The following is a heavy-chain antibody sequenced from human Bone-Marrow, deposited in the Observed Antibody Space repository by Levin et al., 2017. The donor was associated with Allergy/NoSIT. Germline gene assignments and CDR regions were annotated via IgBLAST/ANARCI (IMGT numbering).Heavy chain of an antibody. J-gene: IGHJ4*02. V-gene: IGHV4-39*02. Sequence: PSETLSLTCTVSGDSIISATYYWGWVRQPPGKGLEWIGSVYFSGSTYLSPFLKSRVAMSVDTSRSHFSLNLSSVTAADTAVYYCARVPALRFLDWFLDYWGRGVLVTVSS. CDR2: VYFSGST. CDR1: GDSIISATYY. CDR3: ARVPALRFLDWFLDY. D-gene: IGHD3-9*01.